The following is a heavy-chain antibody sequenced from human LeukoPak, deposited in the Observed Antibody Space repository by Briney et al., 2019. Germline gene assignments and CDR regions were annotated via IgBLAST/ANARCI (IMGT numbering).Heavy chain of an antibody. CDR1: GFAFSDYN. J-gene: IGHJ4*02. D-gene: IGHD5-12*01. CDR2: ISSSSTYI. Sequence: GGSLRLSCAASGFAFSDYNINWVRQAPGKGLEWVSSISSSSTYIYYADSVKGRFTVSRDNAKNSVYLQMDGLRAEDTAIYYCARVLLYSGYISDYWGQGTLVTVSS. V-gene: IGHV3-21*01. CDR3: ARVLLYSGYISDY.